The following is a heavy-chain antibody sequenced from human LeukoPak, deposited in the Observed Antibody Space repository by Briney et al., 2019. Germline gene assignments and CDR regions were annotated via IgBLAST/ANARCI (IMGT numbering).Heavy chain of an antibody. CDR3: ARDRPIYCSSTSCYGNVWFDP. Sequence: GGSVRLSCTASGYTFTGYDMHWVRQAPGQGLEWMGWINPNSGGTNYAQTFQGRVTMTRDTSISTAYMQLSRLRADDTAVYYCARDRPIYCSSTSCYGNVWFDPWGQGTLVTVSS. D-gene: IGHD2-2*01. CDR1: GYTFTGYD. CDR2: INPNSGGT. J-gene: IGHJ5*02. V-gene: IGHV1-2*02.